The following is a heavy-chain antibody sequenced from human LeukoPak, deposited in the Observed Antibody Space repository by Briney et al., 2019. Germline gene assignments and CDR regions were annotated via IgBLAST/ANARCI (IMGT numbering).Heavy chain of an antibody. J-gene: IGHJ4*02. D-gene: IGHD5-24*01. V-gene: IGHV3-66*01. CDR2: IYSGGST. CDR3: AKVDGYKKGPFDY. Sequence: GGSLRLSCAASEFSVGSNYMTWVRQAPGKGLEWVSLIYSGGSTYYADSVKGRFTISRDNSKNTLYLQMNSLRAEDTAVYYCAKVDGYKKGPFDYWGQGTLVTVSS. CDR1: EFSVGSNY.